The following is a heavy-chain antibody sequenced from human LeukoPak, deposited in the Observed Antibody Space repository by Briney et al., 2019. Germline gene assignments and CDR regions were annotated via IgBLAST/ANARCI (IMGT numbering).Heavy chain of an antibody. CDR2: IWYDGSNK. CDR3: ARGLRGGYVDY. CDR1: GFTFSSYG. Sequence: PGRSLRLSCAASGFTFSSYGMHWVRQAPGKGLEWVAVIWYDGSNKYYADSVKGRFTISRDNSKNTLYLQMNSLRAEDTAVYYCARGLRGGYVDYWGQGTLVTVSS. J-gene: IGHJ4*02. V-gene: IGHV3-33*01. D-gene: IGHD3-10*01.